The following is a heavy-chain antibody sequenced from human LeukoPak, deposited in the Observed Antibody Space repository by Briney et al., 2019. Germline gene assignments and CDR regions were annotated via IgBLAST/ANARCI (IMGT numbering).Heavy chain of an antibody. D-gene: IGHD3-9*01. CDR3: ARMSSYDILTGYYQYVGY. CDR2: INPNSGGT. Sequence: ASVKVSCKASGYTFTGYYMHWVRQAPGQGLEWMGWINPNSGGTNYAQKFQGRVTMTRDTSISTAYMELSRLRSDDTAVYYCARMSSYDILTGYYQYVGYWGQGTLVTVSS. J-gene: IGHJ4*02. V-gene: IGHV1-2*02. CDR1: GYTFTGYY.